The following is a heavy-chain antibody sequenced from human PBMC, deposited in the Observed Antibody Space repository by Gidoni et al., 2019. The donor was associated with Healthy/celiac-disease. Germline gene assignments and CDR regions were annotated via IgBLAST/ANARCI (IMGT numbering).Heavy chain of an antibody. CDR3: ARGGGYYFDY. V-gene: IGHV4-61*02. J-gene: IGHJ4*02. D-gene: IGHD3-16*01. CDR1: GGSISSGSYY. Sequence: QVQLQESGPGLVKPSQPLSLTCTVSGGSISSGSYYWSWIRQPAGKGLEWIGRIYTSGSTNYNPSLKSRVTISVDTSKNQFSLKLSSVTAADTAVYYCARGGGYYFDYWGQGTLVTVSS. CDR2: IYTSGST.